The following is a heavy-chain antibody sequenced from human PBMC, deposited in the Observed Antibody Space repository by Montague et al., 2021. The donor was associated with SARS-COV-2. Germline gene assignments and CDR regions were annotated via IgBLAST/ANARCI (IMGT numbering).Heavy chain of an antibody. CDR1: GASVSDYY. CDR2: INQSGST. Sequence: SETLSLTCAVYGASVSDYYWSWIRQPPGKGLEWIGEINQSGSTNYNPSLKSRVTTSADTSKSQFSLKLTSVTAADTAVYYCARGPRITMIVVVITDIWFDPWGQGTLVTVSS. V-gene: IGHV4-34*01. D-gene: IGHD3-22*01. J-gene: IGHJ5*02. CDR3: ARGPRITMIVVVITDIWFDP.